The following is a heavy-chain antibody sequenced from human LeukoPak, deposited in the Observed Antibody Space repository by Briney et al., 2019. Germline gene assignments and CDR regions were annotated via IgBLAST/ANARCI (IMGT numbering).Heavy chain of an antibody. CDR2: IRGSGAGT. CDR3: AKDLPDAYCGGDCYRGVFDF. V-gene: IGHV3-23*01. Sequence: GGSLRLSCAASQFAFTNYGMGWVRQAPGKGLEWVSAIRGSGAGTYYADSVKGRFTISRDNSKNTLYLQMNSLRVEDTALYYCAKDLPDAYCGGDCYRGVFDFWGQGTLVTVSS. J-gene: IGHJ4*02. D-gene: IGHD2-21*02. CDR1: QFAFTNYG.